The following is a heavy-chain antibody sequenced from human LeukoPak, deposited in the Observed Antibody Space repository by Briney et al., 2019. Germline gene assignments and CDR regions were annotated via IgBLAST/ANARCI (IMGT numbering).Heavy chain of an antibody. Sequence: PSETLSLTCTVSGGSISSSSYYWGWIRQPPGKGLEWIGSIYYSGSTYYNPSLKSRVTISVDTSKNQFSLKLSSVTAADTAVYYCARDPIVGATPGAFDIWGQGTMVTVSS. V-gene: IGHV4-39*07. CDR3: ARDPIVGATPGAFDI. J-gene: IGHJ3*02. D-gene: IGHD1-26*01. CDR1: GGSISSSSYY. CDR2: IYYSGST.